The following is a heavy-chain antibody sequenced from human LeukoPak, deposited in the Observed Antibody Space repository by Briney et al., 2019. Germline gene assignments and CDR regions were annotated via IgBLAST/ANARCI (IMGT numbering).Heavy chain of an antibody. CDR1: GGSISSYY. D-gene: IGHD3-22*01. CDR2: IYYSGST. V-gene: IGHV4-59*01. J-gene: IGHJ3*02. Sequence: SETLSLTCTVSGGSISSYYWSWIRQPPGKGLEWIGYIYYSGSTNYNPSLKSRVTISVDTSKNQFSLKLSSVTAADTAVYYCARDYYDSSGNPPRGAFDIWGQGTMVTVSS. CDR3: ARDYYDSSGNPPRGAFDI.